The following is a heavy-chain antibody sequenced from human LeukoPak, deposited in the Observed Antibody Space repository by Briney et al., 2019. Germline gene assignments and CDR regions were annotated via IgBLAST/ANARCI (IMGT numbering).Heavy chain of an antibody. V-gene: IGHV1-18*01. Sequence: ASVKVSCKASGYTFTSYGISWVRQAPGQGLEWMGWISAYNGNTNYAQKFQGRVTITADKSTSTAYMELSSLRSEDTAVYYCARVALWFGELTYMDVWGKGTTVTVPS. D-gene: IGHD3-10*01. CDR1: GYTFTSYG. CDR3: ARVALWFGELTYMDV. CDR2: ISAYNGNT. J-gene: IGHJ6*03.